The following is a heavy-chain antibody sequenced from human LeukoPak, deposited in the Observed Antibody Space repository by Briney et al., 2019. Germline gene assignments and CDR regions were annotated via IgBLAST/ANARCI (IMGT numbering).Heavy chain of an antibody. CDR3: ARVGPSDIVVVVALDY. CDR2: ISSSSSYI. Sequence: GGSLGLSCAASGFTFSSYSMNWVRQAPGKGLEWVSSISSSSSYIYYADSVKGRFTISRDNAMNSLYLQMNSLRTEDTAVYYCARVGPSDIVVVVALDYWGQGTLVTVSS. V-gene: IGHV3-21*01. CDR1: GFTFSSYS. D-gene: IGHD2-15*01. J-gene: IGHJ4*02.